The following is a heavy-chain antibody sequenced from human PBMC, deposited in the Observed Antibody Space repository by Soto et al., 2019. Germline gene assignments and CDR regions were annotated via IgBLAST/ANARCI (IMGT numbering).Heavy chain of an antibody. CDR1: GFSCIDYY. J-gene: IGHJ5*02. Sequence: PGGSLRLSCGASGFSCIDYYMSWIRQAPGKGLEWVSYISSSDSSSGSTECYADSVKGRFTISRDNAKNSLYLQMNSLRAEDTAVYYCAREVEYWFDLWGQGTLVTVSS. V-gene: IGHV3-11*01. D-gene: IGHD3-3*01. CDR2: ISSSDSSSGSTE. CDR3: AREVEYWFDL.